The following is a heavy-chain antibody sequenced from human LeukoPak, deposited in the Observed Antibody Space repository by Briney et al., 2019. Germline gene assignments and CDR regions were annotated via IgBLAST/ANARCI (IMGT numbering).Heavy chain of an antibody. CDR3: ARDLSSGWDAFDI. D-gene: IGHD6-19*01. J-gene: IGHJ3*02. CDR2: IIPILGIA. V-gene: IGHV1-69*04. Sequence: RASVKVSCKASGHTFSSYTISWVRQAPGQGLEWMGRIIPILGIANYAQKFQGRVTITADKSTSTAYMELSSLRSEDTAVYYCARDLSSGWDAFDIWGQGTMDTVSS. CDR1: GHTFSSYT.